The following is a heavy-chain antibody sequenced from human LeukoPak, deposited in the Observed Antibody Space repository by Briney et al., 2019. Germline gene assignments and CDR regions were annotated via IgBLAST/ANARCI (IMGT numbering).Heavy chain of an antibody. V-gene: IGHV1-69*04. Sequence: AVKVSCKASGGTFSSYAISWVRQAPGQGLEWMGRIISFLGIANYVQKCQGRVTIAAEKSTRTAYMKLSSLRSEETAVYYCARDRFNSGSYQHYFDYWGQGTLVTVS. CDR1: GGTFSSYA. J-gene: IGHJ4*02. D-gene: IGHD1-26*01. CDR2: IISFLGIA. CDR3: ARDRFNSGSYQHYFDY.